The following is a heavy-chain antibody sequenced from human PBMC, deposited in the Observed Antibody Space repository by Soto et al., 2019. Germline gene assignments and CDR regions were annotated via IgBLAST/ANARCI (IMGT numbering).Heavy chain of an antibody. CDR3: ARAPHGMDV. V-gene: IGHV3-7*03. J-gene: IGHJ6*02. Sequence: GGSLGLSCAAAGFTLGSDWMNWVRQPPGKGLEWVANIKVDGSEQYYADSVKGRFTISRDNTKNSLYLQMHSLTDGDTAMYYCARAPHGMDVWGRGTTVTVSS. CDR1: GFTLGSDW. CDR2: IKVDGSEQ.